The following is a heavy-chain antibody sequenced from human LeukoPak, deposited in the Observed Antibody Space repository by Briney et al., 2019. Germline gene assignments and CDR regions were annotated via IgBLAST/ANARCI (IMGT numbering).Heavy chain of an antibody. CDR2: INPNSGGT. CDR3: ARGGMVTALWSEKWFEF. Sequence: ASMNVSCKASGYTFSDYYMHWVRQAPGQGPEWMGWINPNSGGTNYAQKFQGRVTMTWDTSISTAYMELSRLRFGDTAVYYCARGGMVTALWSEKWFEFWGQGTLVTVSS. J-gene: IGHJ5*01. V-gene: IGHV1-2*02. D-gene: IGHD2-21*02. CDR1: GYTFSDYY.